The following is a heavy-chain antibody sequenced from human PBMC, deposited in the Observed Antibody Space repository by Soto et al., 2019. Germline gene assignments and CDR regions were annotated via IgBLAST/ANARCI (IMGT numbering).Heavy chain of an antibody. CDR3: VKGSEVARQELDH. CDR2: ISSDGGDK. Sequence: QVQLVESGGGVVQPGRSPRLSCAASGFTFSNFGMHWVRQAPGKGLEWVAAISSDGGDKYYSHSVKDRFTISRDNSKNPLFLQMNRLRVEDTAVYYCVKGSEVARQELDHWGQGILVTVSS. J-gene: IGHJ4*02. D-gene: IGHD2-15*01. V-gene: IGHV3-30*18. CDR1: GFTFSNFG.